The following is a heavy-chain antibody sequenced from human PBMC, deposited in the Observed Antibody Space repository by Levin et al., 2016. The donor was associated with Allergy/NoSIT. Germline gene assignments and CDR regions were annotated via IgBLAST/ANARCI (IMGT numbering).Heavy chain of an antibody. Sequence: ASVKVSCKASGYTFTSYYMHWVRQAPGQGLEWMGIINPSVGDTNYAQKFQGRVTMTRDTSTSTVYMELSSLRSEDTAVYYCARGRRPLEYSISDDLDYWGQGTLVTVSS. D-gene: IGHD4-11*01. V-gene: IGHV1-46*01. CDR1: GYTFTSYY. J-gene: IGHJ4*02. CDR2: INPSVGDT. CDR3: ARGRRPLEYSISDDLDY.